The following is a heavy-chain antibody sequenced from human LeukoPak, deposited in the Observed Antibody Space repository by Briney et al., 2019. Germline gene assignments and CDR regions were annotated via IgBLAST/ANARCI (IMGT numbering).Heavy chain of an antibody. CDR2: IKQDGSEQ. Sequence: GGSLRLSCIASGFTFSNFWMRWVRRSPGKGLEWVANIKQDGSEQYYVDSVKGRFTISRDNAKNSLFLQMNSLRGEDTAVYYCTREYLTVSYFDYWGQGTLVTVSS. J-gene: IGHJ4*02. CDR1: GFTFSNFW. CDR3: TREYLTVSYFDY. D-gene: IGHD4-11*01. V-gene: IGHV3-7*05.